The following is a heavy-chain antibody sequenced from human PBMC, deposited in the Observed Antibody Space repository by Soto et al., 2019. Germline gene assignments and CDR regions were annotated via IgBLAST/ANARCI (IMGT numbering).Heavy chain of an antibody. J-gene: IGHJ6*03. CDR2: INHLGSI. CDR1: GGSLSDYF. CDR3: ARAGRRHWVYFYYLDV. D-gene: IGHD3-16*01. V-gene: IGHV4-34*01. Sequence: LSLTCVVPGGSLSDYFWSWIRQPPGMALEWIGEINHLGSINYNPSLKSRVTMSVDTSKNQFSLTLNSVTAADTATYYCARAGRRHWVYFYYLDVWDQGTMVTVSS.